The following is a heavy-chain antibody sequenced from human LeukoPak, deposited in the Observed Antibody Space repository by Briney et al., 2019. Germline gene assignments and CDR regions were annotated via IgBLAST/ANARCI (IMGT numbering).Heavy chain of an antibody. J-gene: IGHJ5*02. CDR3: ARVEELWFGVS. CDR1: GGSISSYY. CDR2: IHSGST. D-gene: IGHD3-10*01. Sequence: PSETLSLTCTVSGGSISSYYWSWIRQPPGKGLEWIGYIHSGSTNYNPSLKSRVTISVDTSKNQFSLKLSSVAAADTAVYCCARVEELWFGVSWGQGTLVTVSS. V-gene: IGHV4-59*01.